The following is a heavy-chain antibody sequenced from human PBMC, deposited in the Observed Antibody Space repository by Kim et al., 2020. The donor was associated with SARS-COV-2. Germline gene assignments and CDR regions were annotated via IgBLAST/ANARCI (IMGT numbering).Heavy chain of an antibody. D-gene: IGHD6-13*01. CDR2: IDPSDSYT. CDR3: ARWSSSWYSYYYGMDV. V-gene: IGHV5-10-1*01. CDR1: GYSFTSYW. J-gene: IGHJ6*02. Sequence: GESLKISCKGSGYSFTSYWISWVRQMPGKGLEWMGRIDPSDSYTNYSPSFQGHVTISADKSISTAYLQWSSLKASDTAMYYCARWSSSWYSYYYGMDVWGQGTTVTVSS.